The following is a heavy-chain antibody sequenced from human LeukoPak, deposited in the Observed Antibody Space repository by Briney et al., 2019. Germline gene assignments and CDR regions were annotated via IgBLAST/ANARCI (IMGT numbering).Heavy chain of an antibody. D-gene: IGHD6-13*01. CDR3: ARQATAAALSYFDF. CDR1: GDSINSYY. Sequence: SETLSLTCTVSGDSINSYYWSWIRQPSGMGLEWIGYIYYSGSTNYNPSLKSRVTISVDTSRNQLSLKVSSVTAADTAVYYCARQATAAALSYFDFWGPGALVTVSS. V-gene: IGHV4-59*08. J-gene: IGHJ4*02. CDR2: IYYSGST.